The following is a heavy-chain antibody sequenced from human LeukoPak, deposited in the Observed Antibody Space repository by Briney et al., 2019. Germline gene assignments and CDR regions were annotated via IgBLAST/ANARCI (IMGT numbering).Heavy chain of an antibody. D-gene: IGHD2-15*01. CDR2: ISSSSSTI. CDR1: GFTFSSYS. V-gene: IGHV3-48*04. CDR3: ARETYCSGGSCYKGNAFDI. Sequence: GGSLRLSCAASGFTFSSYSMNWVRQAPGKGLEWVSYISSSSSTIYYADSMKGRFTISRDNAKNSLYLQMNSLRANDTAVYHCARETYCSGGSCYKGNAFDIWGQGTMVTVSS. J-gene: IGHJ3*02.